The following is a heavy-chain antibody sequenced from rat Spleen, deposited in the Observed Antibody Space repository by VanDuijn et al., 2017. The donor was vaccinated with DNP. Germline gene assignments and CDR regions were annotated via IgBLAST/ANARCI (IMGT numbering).Heavy chain of an antibody. CDR1: GFSLTSYS. D-gene: IGHD1-8*01. Sequence: QVQLKESGPGLVQPSETLSLTCTVSGFSLTSYSVSWVRQPSGKGPEWMGRMWYDGDTAYNSALKSRLSISRDTSKNQVFLKMNSLQTDDTGTYYCTRDHDYSSYVMDAWGQGASVTVSS. J-gene: IGHJ4*01. V-gene: IGHV2-63*01. CDR3: TRDHDYSSYVMDA. CDR2: MWYDGDT.